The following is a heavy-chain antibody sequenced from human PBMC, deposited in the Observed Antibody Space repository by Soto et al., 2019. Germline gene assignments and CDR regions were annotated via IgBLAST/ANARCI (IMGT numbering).Heavy chain of an antibody. J-gene: IGHJ4*02. V-gene: IGHV1-3*05. CDR3: ARGITPPTPLDY. D-gene: IGHD1-20*01. CDR2: INAGNGNT. Sequence: QVQVVQSGAEEKKPGDSVKVSCKASGYTFTSYAIHWVRQAPGQRLEWMGWINAGNGNTKYSQKFQGRVTITRDTSASTAYMELSSLRSEDTAVYYCARGITPPTPLDYWGQGTLVTVSS. CDR1: GYTFTSYA.